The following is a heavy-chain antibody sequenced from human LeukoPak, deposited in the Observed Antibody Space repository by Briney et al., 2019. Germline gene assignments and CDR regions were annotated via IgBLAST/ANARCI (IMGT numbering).Heavy chain of an antibody. CDR1: GGSFSSYY. CDR3: ARERLGYYDRSGLDY. J-gene: IGHJ4*02. V-gene: IGHV4-59*01. Sequence: PSETLSLTCAVYGGSFSSYYWNWIRQPPGKGLEWIGYIYYSGSTNYNPSLKSRVTTSVDTSKNQFSLKLSSVTAADTAVYYCARERLGYYDRSGLDYWGQGTLVTVSS. CDR2: IYYSGST. D-gene: IGHD3-22*01.